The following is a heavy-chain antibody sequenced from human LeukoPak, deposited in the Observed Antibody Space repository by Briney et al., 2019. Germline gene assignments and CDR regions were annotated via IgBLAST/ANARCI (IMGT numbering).Heavy chain of an antibody. V-gene: IGHV3-48*01. Sequence: PGGSLRLSCAASGFSFSSYSINWVRQAPGKGLEWVSYISGDGNAKHYTDSVKGRFTISRDNAKNALYLQMNRLRAEDTAVYFCARDYVYAFDYWGRGTLVTVSS. CDR3: ARDYVYAFDY. CDR2: ISGDGNAK. J-gene: IGHJ4*02. D-gene: IGHD2/OR15-2a*01. CDR1: GFSFSSYS.